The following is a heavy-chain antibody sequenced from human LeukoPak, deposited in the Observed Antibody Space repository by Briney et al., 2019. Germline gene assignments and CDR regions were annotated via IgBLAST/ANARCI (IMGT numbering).Heavy chain of an antibody. CDR2: IKTDGSEK. CDR3: ATYSSLNRREFQY. CDR1: GFTFSNHW. Sequence: PGGSLRLSCEGSGFTFSNHWMGWVRQAPGKGLQWVANIKTDGSEKYYVDSVKGRFTISRDNAKNSLYLQMNSLRAEDTAVYYCATYSSLNRREFQYWGQGTLLTVSS. D-gene: IGHD3-22*01. V-gene: IGHV3-7*01. J-gene: IGHJ1*01.